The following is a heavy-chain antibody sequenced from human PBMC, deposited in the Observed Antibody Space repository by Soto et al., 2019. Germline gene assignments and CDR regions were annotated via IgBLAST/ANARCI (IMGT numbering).Heavy chain of an antibody. D-gene: IGHD6-13*01. CDR2: IYWDDDK. CDR3: AHSITKQQLARGAHWFDP. V-gene: IGHV2-5*02. CDR1: GFSLSTSGVG. J-gene: IGHJ5*02. Sequence: QITLKESGPTLVKPTQTLTLTCTFSGFSLSTSGVGVGWIRQPPGKALEWLALIYWDDDKRYSPSLKSRLTITKDTSKNQVVLTMTNMDPVDTATYYCAHSITKQQLARGAHWFDPWGQGTLVTVSS.